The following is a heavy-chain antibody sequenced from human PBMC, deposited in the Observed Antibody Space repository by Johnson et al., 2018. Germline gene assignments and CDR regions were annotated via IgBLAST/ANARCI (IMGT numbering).Heavy chain of an antibody. CDR3: AKEGDRSAFLSFDY. D-gene: IGHD3-16*01. V-gene: IGHV3-30*18. J-gene: IGHJ4*02. CDR1: GFIFSSHG. CDR2: VSDDGNTK. Sequence: QVQLVESGGGVVQSGRSLRLSCEAAGFIFSSHGMHWVRQAPGKGPEWVAVVSDDGNTKWYADSVKGRFIISRDTSKNALYLQMNSLRVEDTAMYYCAKEGDRSAFLSFDYWGQGTLVNVSS.